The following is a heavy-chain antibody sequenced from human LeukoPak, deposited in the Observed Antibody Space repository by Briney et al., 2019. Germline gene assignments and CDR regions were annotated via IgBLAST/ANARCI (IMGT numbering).Heavy chain of an antibody. J-gene: IGHJ6*03. CDR3: AKVSLRAPPSGDSGVVPARVGYMDV. V-gene: IGHV3-23*01. Sequence: GGSLRLSCAACGFIFTNYVMSWVRQAPGKGLEWVSTISTTGGSTYLADSVRGRFTASRDNSRKMLFLQMNSLGPEDTAVYYCAKVSLRAPPSGDSGVVPARVGYMDVWGQGTTVAVSS. CDR1: GFIFTNYV. D-gene: IGHD1-26*01. CDR2: ISTTGGST.